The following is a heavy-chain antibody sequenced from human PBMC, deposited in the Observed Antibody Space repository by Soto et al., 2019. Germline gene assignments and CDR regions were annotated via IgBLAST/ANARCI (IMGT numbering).Heavy chain of an antibody. D-gene: IGHD2-2*02. V-gene: IGHV1-18*01. J-gene: IGHJ5*02. Sequence: QVQLVQSGAEVKKPGASVKVSCKASGYTFTSYGISWVRQAPGQGLEWMGWISAYNSNTNYAQKLQGRVTMTTDTSTSTAYMELRSLRSDDTAVYYCARDRCSSTSCYTRGVRWFDPWGQGTLVTVSS. CDR3: ARDRCSSTSCYTRGVRWFDP. CDR2: ISAYNSNT. CDR1: GYTFTSYG.